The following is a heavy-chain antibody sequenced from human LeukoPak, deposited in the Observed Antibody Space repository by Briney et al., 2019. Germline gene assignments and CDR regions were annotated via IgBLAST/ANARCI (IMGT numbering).Heavy chain of an antibody. J-gene: IGHJ4*02. CDR1: GFTFSSYT. Sequence: PGGSMRLSCAASGFTFSSYTMHWVRQAPGKGLEWVAVISYDGSNKYYADSVKGRFTISRDNSKNTLYLQMNSLRAEDTAVYSCALGSCYSWGQGTLVTVSS. V-gene: IGHV3-30-3*01. CDR2: ISYDGSNK. D-gene: IGHD2-15*01. CDR3: ALGSCYS.